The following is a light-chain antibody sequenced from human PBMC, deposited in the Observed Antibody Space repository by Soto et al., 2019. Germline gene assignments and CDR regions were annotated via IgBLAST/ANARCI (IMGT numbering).Light chain of an antibody. Sequence: DIQMTQSPSTLSASVGDRVTITCRASQSISVWLAWYQQKAGKAPNLLIYKASRLESGVPSRFSGSGSETEFTLNISGLQPGDSATYYCQQYNSYSPTFGQGSKVAIK. CDR3: QQYNSYSPT. V-gene: IGKV1-5*03. CDR1: QSISVW. CDR2: KAS. J-gene: IGKJ1*01.